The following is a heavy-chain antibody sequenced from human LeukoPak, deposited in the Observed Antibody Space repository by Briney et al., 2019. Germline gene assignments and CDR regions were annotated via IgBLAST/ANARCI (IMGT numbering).Heavy chain of an antibody. J-gene: IGHJ4*02. D-gene: IGHD3-10*01. CDR2: IYHSGST. Sequence: SETLSLTCAVSGYSISSGYYWGWIRQPPGKGLEWIGSIYHSGSTYYNPSLKGRVTISVDTSKNQFSLKLSSVTAADTAVYYCASASGASSSSYFDYWGQGTLVTVSS. CDR1: GYSISSGYY. CDR3: ASASGASSSSYFDY. V-gene: IGHV4-38-2*01.